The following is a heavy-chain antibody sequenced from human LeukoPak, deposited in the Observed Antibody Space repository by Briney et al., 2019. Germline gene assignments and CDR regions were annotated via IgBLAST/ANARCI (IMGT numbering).Heavy chain of an antibody. CDR2: TYYRSKWYN. CDR3: AREPGVGIEDYGGNSPYMDV. D-gene: IGHD4-23*01. CDR1: GDSVSSNSAA. Sequence: SQTLSLTCAISGDSVSSNSAAWNWIRQSPSRGLEWLGRTYYRSKWYNDYAVSVKSRITINPDTSKNQFSLQLNSVTPEDTAVYYCAREPGVGIEDYGGNSPYMDVWGKGTTVTVSS. J-gene: IGHJ6*03. V-gene: IGHV6-1*01.